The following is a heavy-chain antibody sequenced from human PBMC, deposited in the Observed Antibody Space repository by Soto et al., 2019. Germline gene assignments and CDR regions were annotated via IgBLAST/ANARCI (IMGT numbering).Heavy chain of an antibody. Sequence: SETLSLTCAVSGDSISSGEGWSWVRQSPGKGLQWIGEIYHSGNTRNNPSLKSRVTMSVDKSNNQFSLNLMSVTAADTATYYCARDSRTGCSSTDCYMSWGRGILVTVSS. V-gene: IGHV4-4*02. J-gene: IGHJ5*02. CDR2: IYHSGNT. CDR3: ARDSRTGCSSTDCYMS. CDR1: GDSISSGEG. D-gene: IGHD2-2*01.